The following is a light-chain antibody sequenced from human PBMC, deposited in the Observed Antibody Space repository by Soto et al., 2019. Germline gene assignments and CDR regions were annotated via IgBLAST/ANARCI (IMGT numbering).Light chain of an antibody. Sequence: QSVLTQPPSVSAAPGQKVTISCSGSRSNIGNNYLSWYQHLPGTAPKLLIYNTDQRPSGIPDRFSASRSATSATLDITGLQTGDEADYFCATWDTSLSTVMFGGGTKVTVL. J-gene: IGLJ3*02. V-gene: IGLV1-51*01. CDR1: RSNIGNNY. CDR3: ATWDTSLSTVM. CDR2: NTD.